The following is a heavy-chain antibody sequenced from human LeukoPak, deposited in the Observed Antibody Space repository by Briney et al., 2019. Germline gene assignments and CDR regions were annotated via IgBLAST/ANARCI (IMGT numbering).Heavy chain of an antibody. CDR1: GGTFSSYA. CDR3: AKGVSITIFGVVPLGWFDP. D-gene: IGHD3-3*01. CDR2: IIPILGIA. Sequence: SVKVSCKASGGTFSSYAISWVRQAPGQGLEWMGRIIPILGIANYAQKFQGRVTITADKSTSTAYMELSSLRSEDTAVYYCAKGVSITIFGVVPLGWFDPWGQGTLVTVSS. J-gene: IGHJ5*02. V-gene: IGHV1-69*04.